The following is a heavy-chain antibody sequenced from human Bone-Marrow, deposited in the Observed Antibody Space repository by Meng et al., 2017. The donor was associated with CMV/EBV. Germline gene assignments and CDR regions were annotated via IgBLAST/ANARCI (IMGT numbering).Heavy chain of an antibody. J-gene: IGHJ4*02. CDR1: GGSISSYF. CDR3: ARGWAWVNY. CDR2: IYYSGST. V-gene: IGHV4-59*12. Sequence: SETLSLTCNVSGGSISSYFWTWIRQPPGKGLEWIGDIYYSGSTNYNPSLKSRLTISVDTSKNDFSLKLSSMTAADTAVYYCARGWAWVNYWGQGTLVTVSS. D-gene: IGHD1-26*01.